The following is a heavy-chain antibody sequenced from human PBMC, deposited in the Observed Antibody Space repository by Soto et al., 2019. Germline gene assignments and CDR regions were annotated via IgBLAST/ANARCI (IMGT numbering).Heavy chain of an antibody. D-gene: IGHD6-13*01. Sequence: SETLSLTCTVSGDSISSNYWTWIRQPPGKGLEWIGYVYNSGSTNYNPSLKSRVTISGDTSKSQFSLKVNSMTAADTAVYYCARYRREAVAGYTLDNWGQGILVTVSS. J-gene: IGHJ4*02. CDR3: ARYRREAVAGYTLDN. CDR2: VYNSGST. CDR1: GDSISSNY. V-gene: IGHV4-59*01.